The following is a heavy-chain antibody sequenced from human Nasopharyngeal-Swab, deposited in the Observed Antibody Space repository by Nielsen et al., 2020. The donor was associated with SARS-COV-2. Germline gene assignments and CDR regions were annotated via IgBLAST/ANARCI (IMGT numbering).Heavy chain of an antibody. CDR2: ISSSGSTI. J-gene: IGHJ6*02. Sequence: WIRQPPGKGLEWVSYISSSGSTIYYADSVKGRSTISRDNAKNSLYLQMNSLRAEDTAVYYCARDEGARVLWFGELSTYYYYGMDVWGQGTTVTVPS. D-gene: IGHD3-10*01. V-gene: IGHV3-48*03. CDR3: ARDEGARVLWFGELSTYYYYGMDV.